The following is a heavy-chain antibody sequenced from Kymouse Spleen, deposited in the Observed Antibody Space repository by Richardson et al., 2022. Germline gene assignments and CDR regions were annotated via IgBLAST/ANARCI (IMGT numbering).Heavy chain of an antibody. Sequence: QVQLQESGPGLVKPSQTLSLTCTVSGGSISSGGYYWSWIRQHPGKGLEWIGYIYYSGSTYYNPSLKSRVTISVDTSKNQFSLKLSSVTAADTAVYYCARDL**YQLPLLLRYGRLGPRDHGHRLL. CDR1: GGSISSGGYY. CDR2: IYYSGST. CDR3: ARDL**YQLPLLLRYGR. V-gene: IGHV4-31*03. D-gene: IGHD2-2*02. J-gene: IGHJ6*02.